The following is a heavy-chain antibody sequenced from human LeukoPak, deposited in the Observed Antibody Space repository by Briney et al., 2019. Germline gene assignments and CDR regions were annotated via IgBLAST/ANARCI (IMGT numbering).Heavy chain of an antibody. CDR1: GGSISSGGYY. J-gene: IGHJ3*02. CDR3: AGALYYYGSGSSHDAFDI. CDR2: IYYSGST. V-gene: IGHV4-31*03. D-gene: IGHD3-10*01. Sequence: SETLSLTCSVSGGSISSGGYYWSWIRQHPGKGLEWIGYIYYSGSTYYNPSLKSRVTISVDTSKNQFSLKLSSVTTADTAVNYCAGALYYYGSGSSHDAFDIWGQGTMVTVSS.